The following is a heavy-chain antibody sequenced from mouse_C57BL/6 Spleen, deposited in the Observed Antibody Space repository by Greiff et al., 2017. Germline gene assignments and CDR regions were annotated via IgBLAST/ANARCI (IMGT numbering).Heavy chain of an antibody. CDR3: ARQRRLPSMDY. J-gene: IGHJ4*01. D-gene: IGHD3-2*02. V-gene: IGHV1-64*01. CDR1: GYTFTSYW. CDR2: IHPNSGST. Sequence: QVQLQQPGAELVKPGASVKLSCKASGYTFTSYWMHWVKQRPGQGLEWIGMIHPNSGSTNYNEKFKSKATLTVDKSSSTAYMQLSSLTAEDSAVYYCARQRRLPSMDYWGQGTSVTVSS.